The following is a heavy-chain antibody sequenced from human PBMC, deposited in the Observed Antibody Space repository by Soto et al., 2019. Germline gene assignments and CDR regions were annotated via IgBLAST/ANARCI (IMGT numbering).Heavy chain of an antibody. CDR3: AAGGGLPRYY. D-gene: IGHD2-15*01. J-gene: IGHJ4*02. Sequence: QLQLQESGSGLVKPSQTLSLTCAVSGGSISSGGYSWSWIRQPPGKGLEWIGYIYHSGSTYYNPPLKSRVPISADTSKNQFSLKLSSVTAADTAVYYCAAGGGLPRYYWGQGTLVTVSS. CDR1: GGSISSGGYS. CDR2: IYHSGST. V-gene: IGHV4-30-2*01.